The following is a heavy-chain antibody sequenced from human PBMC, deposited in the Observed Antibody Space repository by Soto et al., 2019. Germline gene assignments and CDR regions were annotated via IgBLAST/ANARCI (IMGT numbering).Heavy chain of an antibody. V-gene: IGHV1-8*01. Sequence: QVQLVQSGAEVKKPGASVKVSCKASGYTFTTADINWVRQTTGQGLEWMGWINPKNDNTGYAEKFQGRVSMTQDTHISTAYLELSSLRSDDTAVYYCARGASSYDYWGQGTLVTVSS. D-gene: IGHD3-16*02. CDR2: INPKNDNT. CDR3: ARGASSYDY. J-gene: IGHJ4*02. CDR1: GYTFTTAD.